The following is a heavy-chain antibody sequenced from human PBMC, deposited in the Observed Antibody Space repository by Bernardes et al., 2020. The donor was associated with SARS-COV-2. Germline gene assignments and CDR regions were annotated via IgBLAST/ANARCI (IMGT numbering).Heavy chain of an antibody. Sequence: SETLSLTCTVSGDSVNSGDYYWSWIRQVPGKGLEWIGCIYTSGDTHYNPSLQSRLTISVDTSKNQFSLKLSSLTAADTALYFCARESLRIDVLPAVPKCFYDGLDVWGLGTTVSVSS. J-gene: IGHJ6*02. CDR3: ARESLRIDVLPAVPKCFYDGLDV. CDR2: IYTSGDT. D-gene: IGHD2-21*02. CDR1: GDSVNSGDYY. V-gene: IGHV4-30-4*01.